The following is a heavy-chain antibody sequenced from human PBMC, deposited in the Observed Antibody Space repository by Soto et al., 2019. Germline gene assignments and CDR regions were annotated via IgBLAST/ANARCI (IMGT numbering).Heavy chain of an antibody. Sequence: QVQLVQSGAEVKKPGASVKVSCKVSGYTLTELSMHWVRQAPGKGLEWMGGFDPEDGETIYAQKFQGRVTMTEDTSTDTAYMELSSLRSEDTAVYYCATAEQWLVSPEAAFDIWGQGTMVTVSS. J-gene: IGHJ3*02. D-gene: IGHD6-19*01. V-gene: IGHV1-24*01. CDR2: FDPEDGET. CDR1: GYTLTELS. CDR3: ATAEQWLVSPEAAFDI.